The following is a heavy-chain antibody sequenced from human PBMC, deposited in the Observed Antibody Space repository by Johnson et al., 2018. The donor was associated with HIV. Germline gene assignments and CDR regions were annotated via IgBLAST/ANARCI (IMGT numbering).Heavy chain of an antibody. V-gene: IGHV3-30*02. CDR3: GKDRAVAGKGHDAFDI. D-gene: IGHD6-19*01. Sequence: QVLLVESGGGVVQPGGSLRLSCAASGFTFSSYGMHWVRQAPGKGLEWVAFIRYDGSEKYCVDSVKGRFTISRDNAKNSLDLQMNSLRAEDTAVYYSGKDRAVAGKGHDAFDIWGQGTMVTVSS. CDR2: IRYDGSEK. CDR1: GFTFSSYG. J-gene: IGHJ3*02.